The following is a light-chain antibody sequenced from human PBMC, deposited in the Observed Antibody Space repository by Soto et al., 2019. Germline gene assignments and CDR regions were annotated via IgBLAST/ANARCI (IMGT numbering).Light chain of an antibody. CDR2: DAS. Sequence: IQLTQSPSSLSASVGARVTVTCRASQDIRNYLAWYQQKPGKAPKLLICDASTLYSGVPSSFSGSGSGTDFTLTISGLQPEEFAAYDCQQLRSHPSTVGGGTKVEIK. V-gene: IGKV1-9*01. CDR1: QDIRNY. J-gene: IGKJ4*01. CDR3: QQLRSHPST.